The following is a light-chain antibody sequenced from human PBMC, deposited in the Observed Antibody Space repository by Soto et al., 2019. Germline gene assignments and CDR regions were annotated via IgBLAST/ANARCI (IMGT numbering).Light chain of an antibody. CDR3: QHYGDYAGIT. Sequence: EIVLTQSPDTLSLSPGERATLSCRASQGVSRGYLAWYQQKAGQAPRLLIYGVSSRATGVSHRFSGSGSGTDFTLTISGVEAEGGAREYCQHYGDYAGITFGAGTRLEIK. CDR1: QGVSRGY. CDR2: GVS. V-gene: IGKV3-20*01. J-gene: IGKJ5*01.